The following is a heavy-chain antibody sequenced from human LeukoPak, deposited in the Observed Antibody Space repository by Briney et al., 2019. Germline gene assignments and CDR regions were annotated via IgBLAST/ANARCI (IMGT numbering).Heavy chain of an antibody. CDR3: AKAQHSTIWGYFDC. CDR2: IYSDGST. V-gene: IGHV3-53*01. D-gene: IGHD6-13*01. J-gene: IGHJ4*02. Sequence: GGSLRLSCAASGSTVSSNYMNWVRQAPGKGLEWVSVIYSDGSTYYADFVKGRFTISRDNSKNTLYLQMNSLRAEDTAVFYCAKAQHSTIWGYFDCWGQGTLVTVSS. CDR1: GSTVSSNY.